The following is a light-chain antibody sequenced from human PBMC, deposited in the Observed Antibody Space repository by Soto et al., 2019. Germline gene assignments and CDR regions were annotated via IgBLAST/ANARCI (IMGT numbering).Light chain of an antibody. J-gene: IGKJ1*01. V-gene: IGKV3D-20*02. CDR1: QSVSSSY. CDR2: GAS. CDR3: QHRSNWWT. Sequence: EIVLTQSPGTLSLSPGERATLSCRASQSVSSSYLAWYQQKPGQAPRLLIYGASSRATGIPARFSGSGSGTDFTLTISSLEPEDFAVYYCQHRSNWWTFGQGTKVDIK.